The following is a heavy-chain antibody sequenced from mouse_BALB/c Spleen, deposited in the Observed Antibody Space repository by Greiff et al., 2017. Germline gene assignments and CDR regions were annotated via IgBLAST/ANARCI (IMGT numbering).Heavy chain of an antibody. CDR3: ARDDDYYGSDAMDY. D-gene: IGHD1-1*01. V-gene: IGHV7-3*02. CDR1: GFTFTDYY. CDR2: IRNKANGYTT. Sequence: EVQLVESGGGLVQPGGSLRLSCATSGFTFTDYYMSWVRQPPGKALEWLGFIRNKANGYTTEYSASVKGRFTISRDNSQSILYLQMNTLRAEDSATYYCARDDDYYGSDAMDYWGQGTSVTVSS. J-gene: IGHJ4*01.